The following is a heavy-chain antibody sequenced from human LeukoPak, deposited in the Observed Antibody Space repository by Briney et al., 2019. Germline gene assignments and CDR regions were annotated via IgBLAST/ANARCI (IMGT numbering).Heavy chain of an antibody. J-gene: IGHJ4*02. V-gene: IGHV3-23*01. CDR1: GFRFSSYA. Sequence: PGGSLRLACAASGFRFSSYAMSWVRQAPGKGLEWVSAISGSGVSTYYADSVKGRFTVSRDNSKNTLYLQMDSLGGEDTAVYYCMTGVSGAAHDGYWGQGTLVTVSS. D-gene: IGHD2-15*01. CDR2: ISGSGVST. CDR3: MTGVSGAAHDGY.